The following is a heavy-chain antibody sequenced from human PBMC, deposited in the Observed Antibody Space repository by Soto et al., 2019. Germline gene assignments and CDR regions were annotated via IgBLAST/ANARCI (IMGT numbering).Heavy chain of an antibody. V-gene: IGHV1-8*01. Sequence: ASVKVSCKVSGYTFTSYDINWVRQATGQRLEWMGWMNPNSGNTGYAQKFQGRVTMTRNTSISTAYMELSSLRSEDTAVYYCARGPLRYFDWLLQPNYYYYYYYMDVWGKGTTVTVSS. CDR2: MNPNSGNT. J-gene: IGHJ6*03. D-gene: IGHD3-9*01. CDR3: ARGPLRYFDWLLQPNYYYYYYYMDV. CDR1: GYTFTSYD.